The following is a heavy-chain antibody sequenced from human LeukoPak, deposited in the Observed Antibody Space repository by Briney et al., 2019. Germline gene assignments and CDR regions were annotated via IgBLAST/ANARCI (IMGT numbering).Heavy chain of an antibody. CDR3: ARGYSSGWVLFDY. Sequence: SETLSLTCTVSGGSISSSSYYWGWIRQPPGKGLEWIGSIYYSGSTYYNPSLKSRVTISVDTSKNQFSLKLSSVTAADTAVYYCARGYSSGWVLFDYWGQGALVTVSS. CDR2: IYYSGST. J-gene: IGHJ4*02. CDR1: GGSISSSSYY. V-gene: IGHV4-39*07. D-gene: IGHD6-19*01.